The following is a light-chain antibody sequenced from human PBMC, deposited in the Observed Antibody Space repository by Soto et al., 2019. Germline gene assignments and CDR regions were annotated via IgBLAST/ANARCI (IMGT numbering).Light chain of an antibody. J-gene: IGLJ2*01. CDR3: CSYAGDYVL. V-gene: IGLV2-11*01. CDR1: SSDVGGYNY. Sequence: QSALTQPRSVSGSPGQSVTISCTGTSSDVGGYNYVSWYQQHPGKAPELIIFDVTERPSGVPDRFSGSKSGNTASLTISGLQAEDETDYYCCSYAGDYVLFGGGTKLTVL. CDR2: DVT.